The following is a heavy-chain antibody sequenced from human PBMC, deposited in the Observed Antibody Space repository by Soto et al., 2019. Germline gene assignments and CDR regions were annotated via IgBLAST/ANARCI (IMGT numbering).Heavy chain of an antibody. D-gene: IGHD2-15*01. CDR1: GGSISSYY. CDR3: ARDWSYCSGGSCYRDAFDI. J-gene: IGHJ3*02. Sequence: SSETLSLTCTVSGGSISSYYWSWIRQPPGKGLEWIGYIYYSGSTNYNPSLKSRVTISVDTSKNQFSLKLSSVTAADTAVYYCARDWSYCSGGSCYRDAFDIWGQGTMVTVSS. CDR2: IYYSGST. V-gene: IGHV4-59*01.